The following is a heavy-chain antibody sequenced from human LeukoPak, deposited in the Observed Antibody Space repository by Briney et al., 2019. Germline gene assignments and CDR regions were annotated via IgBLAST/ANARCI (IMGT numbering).Heavy chain of an antibody. J-gene: IGHJ4*02. CDR1: GFTFSSYA. CDR3: AKLSYGKWELLQPYDY. CDR2: ISGSGGST. D-gene: IGHD1-26*01. Sequence: GGSLRLSCAASGFTFSSYAMSWVRQAPGKGLEWVSAISGSGGSTYYADSVKGRFTISRDNSKNTLYLQMNSLRAEDTAVYYCAKLSYGKWELLQPYDYWGQGTLVTVSS. V-gene: IGHV3-23*01.